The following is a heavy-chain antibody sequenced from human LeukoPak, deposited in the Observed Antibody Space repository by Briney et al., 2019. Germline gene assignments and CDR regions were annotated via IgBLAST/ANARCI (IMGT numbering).Heavy chain of an antibody. J-gene: IGHJ4*02. D-gene: IGHD3-10*01. CDR3: ARATYYYGSGSAYYFDY. Sequence: SETLSLTCTVSGGSISSYYWSWIRQPAGKGLEWIGRIYTSGSTNYNPSLKSRVTLSVDTSNNQFSLKLSSVTAADTAVYYCARATYYYGSGSAYYFDYWGQGTLVTVSS. CDR1: GGSISSYY. CDR2: IYTSGST. V-gene: IGHV4-4*07.